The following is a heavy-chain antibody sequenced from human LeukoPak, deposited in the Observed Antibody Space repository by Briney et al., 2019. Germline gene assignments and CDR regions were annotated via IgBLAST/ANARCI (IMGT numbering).Heavy chain of an antibody. CDR3: ARTVGSRRDPTEFGP. Sequence: SGPTLVNPTQTLTLTCSCSGLSLSTRGIGVSWIRQPPGQALEWLALITWDDDNYYNTSLNTRLTISKDTSKNQVVLTITNMDPVDTATYYCARTVGSRRDPTEFGPWGQGTLVTVSS. D-gene: IGHD3-10*01. CDR2: ITWDDDN. V-gene: IGHV2-70*01. CDR1: GLSLSTRGIG. J-gene: IGHJ5*02.